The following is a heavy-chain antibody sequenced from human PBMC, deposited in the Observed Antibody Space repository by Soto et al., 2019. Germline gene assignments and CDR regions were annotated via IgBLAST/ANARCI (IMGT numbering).Heavy chain of an antibody. CDR2: IGPESGAT. CDR3: GRGRSGQIVVFY. Sequence: SVKVSSMDSRYAFTGDYIHWVRPAPEQGPEWMGEIGPESGATRYAQKFQGRVSMTMDMSIPTSYMELSNLSTDDTAVYCCGRGRSGQIVVFYWGQGTLVTVSS. CDR1: RYAFTGDY. J-gene: IGHJ4*02. V-gene: IGHV1-2*02. D-gene: IGHD3-22*01.